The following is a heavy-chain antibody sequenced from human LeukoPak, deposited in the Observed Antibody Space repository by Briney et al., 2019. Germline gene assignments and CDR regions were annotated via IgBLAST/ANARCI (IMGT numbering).Heavy chain of an antibody. Sequence: ASVNVSCEASGYTLTVYYMHGVRQAPGQGLEGMGWINPKNGRTNYEQKCQGRVTMTRDTSNSTAYMERSRLRFDDTAVYYSARWDNYGGYDYWGQGTLVTVSS. CDR1: GYTLTVYY. V-gene: IGHV1-2*02. CDR2: INPKNGRT. J-gene: IGHJ4*02. D-gene: IGHD4-23*01. CDR3: ARWDNYGGYDY.